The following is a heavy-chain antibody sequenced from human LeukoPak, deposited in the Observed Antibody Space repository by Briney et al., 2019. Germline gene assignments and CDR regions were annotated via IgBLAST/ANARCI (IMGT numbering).Heavy chain of an antibody. CDR1: GFTFRSYG. CDR3: AKGGQWLDTIHCFVFDY. Sequence: GGSLRLSCAASGFTFRSYGMNWVRQAPGKGLEWVASISDSGGRTYYADYVKGRFTISRDNSKNTLYLEMNSLRAEDTAVYYCAKGGQWLDTIHCFVFDYWGQGTLVTVSP. D-gene: IGHD6-19*01. V-gene: IGHV3-23*01. J-gene: IGHJ4*02. CDR2: ISDSGGRT.